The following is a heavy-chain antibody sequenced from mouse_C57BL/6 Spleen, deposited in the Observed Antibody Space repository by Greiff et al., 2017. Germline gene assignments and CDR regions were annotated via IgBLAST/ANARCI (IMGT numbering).Heavy chain of an antibody. CDR2: IYPRSGNT. CDR1: GYNFTSYG. J-gene: IGHJ1*03. V-gene: IGHV1-81*01. Sequence: VQLQESGAELARPGASVKLSCKASGYNFTSYGISWVKQRTGQGLEWIGEIYPRSGNTEYNEKFKGKATLTADKSSSKAYMERNSLTSEDSAVYIGATPTVVAGYGYFGVWGTGTTVTVSS. CDR3: ATPTVVAGYGYFGV. D-gene: IGHD1-1*01.